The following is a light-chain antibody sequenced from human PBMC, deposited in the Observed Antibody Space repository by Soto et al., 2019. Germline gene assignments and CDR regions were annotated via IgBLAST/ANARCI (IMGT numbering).Light chain of an antibody. J-gene: IGKJ5*01. V-gene: IGKV3-20*01. Sequence: EIVLTQYPGTPSVSPGERATLSCRASQSVSSSYLAWYQQKPGQAPRLLIYGASSRATGIPDRFSGIGSGTDFTLTISRLETEDFAVYYCQQYGSSPTITFGQGTRLEIK. CDR1: QSVSSSY. CDR3: QQYGSSPTIT. CDR2: GAS.